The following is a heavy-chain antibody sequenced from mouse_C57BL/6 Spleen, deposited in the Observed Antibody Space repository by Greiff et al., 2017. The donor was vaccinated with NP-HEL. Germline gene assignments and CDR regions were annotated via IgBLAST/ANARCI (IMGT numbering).Heavy chain of an antibody. V-gene: IGHV6-6*01. CDR2: IRNKANNHAT. J-gene: IGHJ1*03. D-gene: IGHD2-4*01. CDR3: TRPGLRQYFDV. CDR1: GFTFSDAW. Sequence: EVQLVESGGGLVQPGGSMKLSCAASGFTFSDAWMDWVRQSPEKGLEWVAEIRNKANNHATYYAESVKGRFTISRDDSKSSVYLQMNSLRAEDTGIYYCTRPGLRQYFDVWGTGTTVTVSS.